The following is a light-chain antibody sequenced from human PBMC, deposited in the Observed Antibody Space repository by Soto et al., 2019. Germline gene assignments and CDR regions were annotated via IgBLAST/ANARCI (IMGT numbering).Light chain of an antibody. CDR2: AAS. CDR1: QSISNY. J-gene: IGKJ4*01. Sequence: DLQMTQSPSSLSASVGDRVTITCRTSQSISNYLNWYQQKPGKAPKLLIYAASSLQSGVPSRFSGSGSGTDFTLTISSLQPEDVATYYCQQSYRTPLTFAGGTKVEIK. V-gene: IGKV1-39*01. CDR3: QQSYRTPLT.